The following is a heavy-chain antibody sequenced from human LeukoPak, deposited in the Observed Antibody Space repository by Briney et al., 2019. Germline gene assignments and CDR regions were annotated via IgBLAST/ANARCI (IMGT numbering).Heavy chain of an antibody. D-gene: IGHD6-19*01. CDR3: AKKSGFSSGWLDY. Sequence: GGSLRLSCAASGFTFGNWAMSWVRQAPGKGLEWVSSISGSGVNTYYIDSVMGRFTISRDNSRNTLYLQMNSLRAEDTAVYYCAKKSGFSSGWLDYWGQGILVTVSS. V-gene: IGHV3-23*01. CDR1: GFTFGNWA. J-gene: IGHJ4*02. CDR2: ISGSGVNT.